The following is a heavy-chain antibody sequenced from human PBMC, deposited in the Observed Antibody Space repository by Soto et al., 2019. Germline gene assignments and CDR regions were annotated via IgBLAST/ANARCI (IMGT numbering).Heavy chain of an antibody. J-gene: IGHJ6*03. CDR1: GYTFTSYA. D-gene: IGHD5-18*01. CDR3: ARVDAGIQLFGYYYYYMDV. V-gene: IGHV1-3*01. Sequence: ASVKVSCKASGYTFTSYAMHWVRQAPGQRLEWMGWINAGNGNTKYSQKFQGRVTITRDTSASTAYMELSSLRSEDTAVYYCARVDAGIQLFGYYYYYMDVWGKGTSVTAP. CDR2: INAGNGNT.